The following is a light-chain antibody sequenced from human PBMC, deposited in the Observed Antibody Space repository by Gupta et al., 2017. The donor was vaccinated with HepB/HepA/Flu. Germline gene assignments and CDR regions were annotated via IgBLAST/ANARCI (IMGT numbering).Light chain of an antibody. CDR3: ETWDSSLSAVV. CDR2: ENN. Sequence: QSVLTQPPSVSAAPGQKVTIPCSGTSSNIGNNYVSWYQQLPGTAPKLLSSENNKRPSGIPDRFSGSRSGTSATLGITGLQTGDEADYYCETWDSSLSAVVFGGGTKLTVL. V-gene: IGLV1-51*02. CDR1: SSNIGNNY. J-gene: IGLJ2*01.